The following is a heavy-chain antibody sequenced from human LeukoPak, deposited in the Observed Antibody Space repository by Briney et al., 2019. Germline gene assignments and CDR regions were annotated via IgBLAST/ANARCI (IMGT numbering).Heavy chain of an antibody. V-gene: IGHV4-34*01. D-gene: IGHD1-26*01. Sequence: SETLSLTCAVHGGPFSNYYWSWVRQTPEKGLEWIGEINYGGSTNYKPSLRSRLTLSVDMSKKHFSLRLTSVTAADTAVYYCARPGRSGSYRYYFDYWGQGTLVTVSS. CDR2: INYGGST. CDR3: ARPGRSGSYRYYFDY. J-gene: IGHJ4*02. CDR1: GGPFSNYY.